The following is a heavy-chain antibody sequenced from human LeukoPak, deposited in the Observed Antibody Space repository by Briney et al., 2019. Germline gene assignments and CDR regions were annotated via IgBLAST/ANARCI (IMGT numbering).Heavy chain of an antibody. J-gene: IGHJ4*02. V-gene: IGHV4-30-4*08. CDR2: IYCSGST. D-gene: IGHD2-2*01. Sequence: SETLSLTCTVSGGSISSGDYYWSWIRQPPGKGLEWIGYIYCSGSTYYNPSLKSRVTISVDTSKNQFSLKLSSVTAADTAGYYCAGIVVVPAAPANYWGQGTLVTVSS. CDR1: GGSISSGDYY. CDR3: AGIVVVPAAPANY.